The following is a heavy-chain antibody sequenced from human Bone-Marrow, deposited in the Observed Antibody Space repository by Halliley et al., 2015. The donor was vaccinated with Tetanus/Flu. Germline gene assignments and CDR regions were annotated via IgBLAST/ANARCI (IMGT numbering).Heavy chain of an antibody. CDR2: DGSND. Sequence: DGSNDYYADSVKGRFTISRDNSKNKLFLQMNSLRPDDTAVYYCARDRGVKVVAGIRGHGMDVWGQGTTVTVSS. J-gene: IGHJ6*02. V-gene: IGHV3-30-3*01. D-gene: IGHD2-21*02. CDR3: ARDRGVKVVAGIRGHGMDV.